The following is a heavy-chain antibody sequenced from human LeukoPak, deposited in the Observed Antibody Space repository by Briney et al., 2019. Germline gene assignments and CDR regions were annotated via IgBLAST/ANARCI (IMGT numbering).Heavy chain of an antibody. V-gene: IGHV1-46*01. CDR3: ARDHANFDWLLGFDY. J-gene: IGHJ4*02. D-gene: IGHD3-9*01. Sequence: ASVKVSCKASGYTFTSYYMHWVRQAPGQGLEWMGIINPSGGSTSYAQEFQGRVTMTRDTSTSTVYMELSSLRSEDTAVYYCARDHANFDWLLGFDYWGQGTLVTVSS. CDR2: INPSGGST. CDR1: GYTFTSYY.